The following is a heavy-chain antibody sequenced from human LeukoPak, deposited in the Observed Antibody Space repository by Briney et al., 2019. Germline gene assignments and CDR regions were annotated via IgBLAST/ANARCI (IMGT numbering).Heavy chain of an antibody. CDR2: IIPIFGTA. CDR3: ARDFRGIYYFDY. V-gene: IGHV1-69*06. CDR1: GGTFSSYA. J-gene: IGHJ4*02. D-gene: IGHD3-10*01. Sequence: SVKVSCKASGGTFSSYAISWVRQAPGQGLEWMGGIIPIFGTANYAQKFQGRVTITADKSTSTAYMELGSLRSEDTAVYYCARDFRGIYYFDYWGQGTLVTVSS.